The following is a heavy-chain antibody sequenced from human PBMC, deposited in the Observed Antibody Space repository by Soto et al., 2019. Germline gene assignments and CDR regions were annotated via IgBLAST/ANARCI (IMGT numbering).Heavy chain of an antibody. CDR3: AWVDSSSWYSLDY. CDR1: GYTFTSYA. Sequence: ASVKVSCKASGYTFTSYAMHWVRQAPGQRLEWMGWINAGNGNTKYSQKFQGRVTITRDTSASTAYMELSSLRSEDTAVYYCAWVDSSSWYSLDYWGQGTLVTVSS. CDR2: INAGNGNT. J-gene: IGHJ4*02. V-gene: IGHV1-3*01. D-gene: IGHD6-13*01.